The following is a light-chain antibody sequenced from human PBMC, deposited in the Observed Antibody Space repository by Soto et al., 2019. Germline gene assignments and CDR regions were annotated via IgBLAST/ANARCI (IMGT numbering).Light chain of an antibody. Sequence: SYELTQPPSVSVAPGKTARITCGGDKIGGYGVHWYQQKPGQAPLLVIYFDSDRPSGIPERFSGSNSGNTATLTVSRVEAADEADYYCQVWDSRSEHVVFGGGTKLTVL. CDR3: QVWDSRSEHVV. CDR1: KIGGYG. V-gene: IGLV3-21*04. J-gene: IGLJ2*01. CDR2: FDS.